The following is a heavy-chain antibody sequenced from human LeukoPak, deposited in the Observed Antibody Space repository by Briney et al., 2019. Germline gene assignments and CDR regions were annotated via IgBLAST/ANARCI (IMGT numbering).Heavy chain of an antibody. CDR1: GGSFSGYY. CDR2: INHSGST. V-gene: IGHV4-34*01. Sequence: SETLSLTCAVYGGSFSGYYWSWIRQPPGKGLEWIGEINHSGSTNYNPSLKSRVTISVDTSKNQFSLKLSSVTAADTAVYYCARSPWCDHWGQGTLVTVSS. CDR3: ARSPWCDH. J-gene: IGHJ5*02.